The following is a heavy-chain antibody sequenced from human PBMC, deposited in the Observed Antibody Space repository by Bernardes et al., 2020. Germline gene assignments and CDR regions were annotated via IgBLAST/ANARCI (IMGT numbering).Heavy chain of an antibody. V-gene: IGHV3-74*03. CDR1: GFKFSDYW. D-gene: IGHD3-3*01. J-gene: IGHJ1*01. CDR2: IKTDGSGP. Sequence: GGSLRLSCAVSGFKFSDYWMEWVRQDPVKGLVWVSRIKTDGSGPTYADSVKGRFIVSWDNAKNMLYLQMYSLRADDTGVYYCVRPAYFDFWRGYPTEYFQYWGQGAPVTVSS. CDR3: VRPAYFDFWRGYPTEYFQY.